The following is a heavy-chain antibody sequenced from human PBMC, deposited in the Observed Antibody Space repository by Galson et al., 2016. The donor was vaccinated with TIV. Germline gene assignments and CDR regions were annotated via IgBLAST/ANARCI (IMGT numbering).Heavy chain of an antibody. J-gene: IGHJ4*02. Sequence: LSLTCTVSGDSISVHFWSWIRQPAGKGLEWIGRIFPTGTSTYNPSLQSRVTMSADTSKNQVSLKVASVTAADTAVYYCARVAYSSSWNYFDYWGPGILVTVSS. CDR2: IFPTGTS. CDR3: ARVAYSSSWNYFDY. CDR1: GDSISVHF. D-gene: IGHD6-13*01. V-gene: IGHV4-4*07.